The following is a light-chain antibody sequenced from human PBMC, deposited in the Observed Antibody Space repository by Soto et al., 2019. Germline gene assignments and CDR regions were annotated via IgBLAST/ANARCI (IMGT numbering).Light chain of an antibody. CDR3: QQYGSTPLT. Sequence: EIVLTQSPGTLSSSPGERATLSCRASQSVRNNYLAWYQQKPGQPPRFLIYDVSTRAAVIPDRFSGSGSGTDFTLTISSLEPEDFAVYYCQQYGSTPLTFVGGTKVEIE. CDR2: DVS. CDR1: QSVRNNY. V-gene: IGKV3-20*01. J-gene: IGKJ4*01.